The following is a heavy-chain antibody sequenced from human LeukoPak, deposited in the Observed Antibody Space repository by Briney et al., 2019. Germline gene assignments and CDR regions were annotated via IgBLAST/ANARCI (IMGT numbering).Heavy chain of an antibody. CDR3: ARAGRYPNWFDP. CDR1: GFTFSDYY. J-gene: IGHJ5*02. V-gene: IGHV3-11*06. Sequence: GGSLRLSCAASGFTFSDYYMSWIRQAPGKGLEWVSYISSSSYTNYADSVKGRFTISRDNAKNSLYLQMSSLRAEDTAVYYCARAGRYPNWFDPWGQGTLVTVSS. D-gene: IGHD1-26*01. CDR2: ISSSSYT.